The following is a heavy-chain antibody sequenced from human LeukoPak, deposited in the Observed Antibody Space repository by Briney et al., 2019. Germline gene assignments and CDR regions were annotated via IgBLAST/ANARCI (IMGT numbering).Heavy chain of an antibody. J-gene: IGHJ3*02. D-gene: IGHD3-10*01. Sequence: SETLSLTCTLSSGSIRGNTHNWGWIRQSPGKGQEWIGSFSFRGSTYSGPSLKSRLVMSLDTSENQFSLKLSSVTAADTALYYCVIFDSGSDGAFDIWGQGTAVTVSS. CDR3: VIFDSGSDGAFDI. CDR2: FSFRGST. V-gene: IGHV4-39*07. CDR1: SGSIRGNTHN.